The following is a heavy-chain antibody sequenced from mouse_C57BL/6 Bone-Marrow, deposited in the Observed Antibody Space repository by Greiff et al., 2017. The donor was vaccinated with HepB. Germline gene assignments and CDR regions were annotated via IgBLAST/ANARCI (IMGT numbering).Heavy chain of an antibody. CDR3: AGDIYYGNPLFAY. J-gene: IGHJ3*01. D-gene: IGHD2-1*01. Sequence: VQLQESGPGLVKPSQSLFLTCSITGFPITSGYYWIWIRQSPGKPLEWMGYITHSGETFYNPSLQSPISITRETSKNQFFLQLNSVTTEDTAMYYCAGDIYYGNPLFAYWGQGTLVTVSA. V-gene: IGHV12-3*01. CDR2: ITHSGET. CDR1: GFPITSGYY.